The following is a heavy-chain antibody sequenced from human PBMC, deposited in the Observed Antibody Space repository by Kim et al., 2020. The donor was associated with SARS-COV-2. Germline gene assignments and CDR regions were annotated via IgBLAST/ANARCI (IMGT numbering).Heavy chain of an antibody. Sequence: ASVKVSCKASGYTFTGYYMHWVRQAPGQGLEWMGRINPNSGGTNYAQKFQGRVTMTRDTSISTAYMELSRLRSDDTAVYYCARAGDIVVVTAIPDYYYYGMDVWGQGTTVTVSS. D-gene: IGHD2-21*02. J-gene: IGHJ6*02. CDR3: ARAGDIVVVTAIPDYYYYGMDV. CDR2: INPNSGGT. V-gene: IGHV1-2*06. CDR1: GYTFTGYY.